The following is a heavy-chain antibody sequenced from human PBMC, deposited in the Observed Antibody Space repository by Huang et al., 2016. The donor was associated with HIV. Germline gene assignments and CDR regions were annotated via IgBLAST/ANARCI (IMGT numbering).Heavy chain of an antibody. CDR2: ISWNSGSI. J-gene: IGHJ4*02. D-gene: IGHD3-9*01. Sequence: EVQLVESGGGLVQPGRSLRLSCAASGFTFDDYAMHWVRQAPVKGMEWVSGISWNSGSIGYADSVKGRFTISRDNAKNSLYLQMNSLRAEDTALYYCAKDRNYDILTGYFDYWGQGTLVTVSS. CDR3: AKDRNYDILTGYFDY. CDR1: GFTFDDYA. V-gene: IGHV3-9*01.